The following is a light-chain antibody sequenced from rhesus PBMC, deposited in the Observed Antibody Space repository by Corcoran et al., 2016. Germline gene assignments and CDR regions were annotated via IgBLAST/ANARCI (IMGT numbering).Light chain of an antibody. CDR1: QDISTW. J-gene: IGKJ2*01. CDR3: QQYNSVPYS. CDR2: KAS. Sequence: DIQMTQSPSSLSASVGDRVTITCRASQDISTWLAWYQQKPGKAPKLLIYKASRLQSGVPSRVSGAGSGTEFSLTINSLQPEDFATFHCQQYNSVPYSFGQGTKVEIK. V-gene: IGKV1-21*01.